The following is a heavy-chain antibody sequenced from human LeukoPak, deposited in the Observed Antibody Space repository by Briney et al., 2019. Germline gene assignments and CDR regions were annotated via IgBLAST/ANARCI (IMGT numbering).Heavy chain of an antibody. V-gene: IGHV4-34*01. D-gene: IGHD3-3*01. CDR1: GGSFSGYY. Sequence: SETLSLTCAVYGGSFSGYYWSWIRQPPGKGLEWIGEINHSGSTNYNPSLKSRVTISVDTSKNQFSLKLSSVTAADTAVYYCARVEAFGVVIGGWYYFDYWGQGTLVTVSS. CDR2: INHSGST. CDR3: ARVEAFGVVIGGWYYFDY. J-gene: IGHJ4*02.